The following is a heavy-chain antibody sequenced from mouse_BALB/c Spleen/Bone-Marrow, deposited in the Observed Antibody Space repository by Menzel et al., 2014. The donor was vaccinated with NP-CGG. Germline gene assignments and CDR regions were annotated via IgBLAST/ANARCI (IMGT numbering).Heavy chain of an antibody. V-gene: IGHV1-80*01. CDR1: GYAFSSYW. CDR3: ARGGISVDY. CDR2: IYPGDGDT. J-gene: IGHJ2*01. Sequence: VKLVESGPELVKPGSSVKISCKASGYAFSSYWMNWVKQRPGQGLEWIEQIYPGDGDTNYNGKFKGKATLSADKSSNTAYMQLTSLTSEDSAVYFCARGGISVDYWGQGTTLTVSS.